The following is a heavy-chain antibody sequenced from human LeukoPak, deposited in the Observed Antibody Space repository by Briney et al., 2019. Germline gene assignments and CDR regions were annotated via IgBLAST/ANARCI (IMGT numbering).Heavy chain of an antibody. J-gene: IGHJ4*02. CDR1: GGTFSSYA. V-gene: IGHV1-69*05. D-gene: IGHD2-2*01. CDR2: IIPIFGTA. CDR3: ASSGYCSSTSCYGASPPQFDY. Sequence: SAKVSCKASGGTFSSYAISWVRQAPGQGLEWMGGIIPIFGTANYAQKFQGRVTITTDESTSTAYMELSSLRSEDTAVYYCASSGYCSSTSCYGASPPQFDYWGQGTLVTVSS.